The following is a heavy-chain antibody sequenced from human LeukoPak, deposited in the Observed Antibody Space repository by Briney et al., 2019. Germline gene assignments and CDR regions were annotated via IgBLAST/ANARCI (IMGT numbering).Heavy chain of an antibody. CDR1: GGSFSGYY. Sequence: SETLSLTCAVYGGSFSGYYWSWIRQPPGKGLEWIGEINHSGSTNYNPSLKSRVTISVDTSKSQFSLKLSSVTAADTAVYYCARPPGIAAAWFDPWGQGTLVTVSS. CDR2: INHSGST. V-gene: IGHV4-34*01. CDR3: ARPPGIAAAWFDP. J-gene: IGHJ5*02. D-gene: IGHD6-13*01.